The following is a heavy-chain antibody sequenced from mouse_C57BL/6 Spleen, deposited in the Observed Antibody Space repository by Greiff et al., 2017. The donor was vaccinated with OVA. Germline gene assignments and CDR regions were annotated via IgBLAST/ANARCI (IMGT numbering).Heavy chain of an antibody. J-gene: IGHJ2*01. CDR2: ISDGGSYT. D-gene: IGHD2-4*01. CDR3: ARGDYLYYFDY. V-gene: IGHV5-4*01. Sequence: EVQWVESGGGLVKPGGSLKLSCAASGFTFSSYAMSWVRQTPEKRLEWVATISDGGSYTYYPDNVKGRFTISRDNAKNNLYLQMSHLKSEDTAMYYCARGDYLYYFDYWGQGTTLTVSS. CDR1: GFTFSSYA.